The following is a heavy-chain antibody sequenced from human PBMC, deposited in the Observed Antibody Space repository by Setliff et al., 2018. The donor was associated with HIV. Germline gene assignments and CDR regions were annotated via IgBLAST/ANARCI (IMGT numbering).Heavy chain of an antibody. J-gene: IGHJ4*02. Sequence: SETLSLTCAFYGASFTDYCWNWIRQPPGKGLEWIGEIHHTGHINYNPSFKSRVTMSLDMSTNQFSLKMASMTAADSAVYYCARFDVTPMTTRDYWGQGTQVTVSS. D-gene: IGHD4-17*01. CDR2: IHHTGHI. CDR1: GASFTDYC. CDR3: ARFDVTPMTTRDY. V-gene: IGHV4-34*01.